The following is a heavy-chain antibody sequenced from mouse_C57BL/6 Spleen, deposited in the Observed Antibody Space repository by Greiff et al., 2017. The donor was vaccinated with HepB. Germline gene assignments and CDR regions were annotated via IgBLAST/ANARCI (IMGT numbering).Heavy chain of an antibody. Sequence: VQLKQPGAELVKPGASVKLSCKASGYTFTSYWMHWVKQRPGQGLEWIGMIHPNSGSTNYNEKFKSKATLTVDKSSSTAYMQLSSLTSEDSAVYYCASLPDGYYPYFDVWGTGTTVTVSS. D-gene: IGHD2-3*01. CDR2: IHPNSGST. CDR3: ASLPDGYYPYFDV. J-gene: IGHJ1*03. V-gene: IGHV1-64*01. CDR1: GYTFTSYW.